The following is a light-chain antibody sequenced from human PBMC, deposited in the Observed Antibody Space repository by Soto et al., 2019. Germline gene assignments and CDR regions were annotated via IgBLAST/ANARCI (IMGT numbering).Light chain of an antibody. CDR3: QQSYSTPPWT. J-gene: IGKJ1*01. V-gene: IGKV1-39*01. CDR2: DAS. CDR1: QSIRSY. Sequence: DIQLTQSPSSLSASVGDKVTITCRASQSIRSYLNLVQQKPGKAPKLLIYDASSLQTGVPSRFSGSGSGTDFSLTISSLQPEDFATYYCQQSYSTPPWTFGQGTKVDI.